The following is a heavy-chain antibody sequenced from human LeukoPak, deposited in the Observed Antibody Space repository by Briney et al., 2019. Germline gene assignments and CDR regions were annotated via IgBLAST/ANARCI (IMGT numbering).Heavy chain of an antibody. CDR2: IKSKTDGGTT. CDR3: TTLNAGYYDFWSGYENLDY. J-gene: IGHJ4*02. V-gene: IGHV3-15*01. Sequence: GGSLRLSCAASGFTFSSYSMNWVRQAPGKGLEWVGRIKSKTDGGTTDYAAPVKGRFTISRDDSKNTLYLQMNSLKTEDTAVYYCTTLNAGYYDFWSGYENLDYWGQGTLVTVSS. CDR1: GFTFSSYS. D-gene: IGHD3-3*01.